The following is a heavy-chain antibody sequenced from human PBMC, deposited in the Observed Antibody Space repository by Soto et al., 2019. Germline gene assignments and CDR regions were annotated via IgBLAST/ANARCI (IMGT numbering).Heavy chain of an antibody. J-gene: IGHJ6*02. V-gene: IGHV1-8*01. Sequence: QVQLVQSGAEVKKPGASVKASCKASGYTFTSYDINWVRQATGQGLEWMGWMNPNSGNTGYAQKFKGRVTMTRNTSISTAYMELSSLRSEDTAVYYCAKRPSDTYGWHSSYYYYGMDVWGQGTTVTVSS. CDR1: GYTFTSYD. CDR3: AKRPSDTYGWHSSYYYYGMDV. CDR2: MNPNSGNT. D-gene: IGHD5-18*01.